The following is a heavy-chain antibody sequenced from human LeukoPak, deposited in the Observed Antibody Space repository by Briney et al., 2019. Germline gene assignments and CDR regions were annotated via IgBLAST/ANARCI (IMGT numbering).Heavy chain of an antibody. Sequence: GESLKISCKGSGSSFTSYWIGWWRQMPGKGLEGMGIIYPGESDNRSSPSFEGQVTISANKSNSTAYLQWSSLNASDTAMYYCARSPPSSDGNGFDYWGQGTLVTVSS. J-gene: IGHJ4*02. CDR1: GSSFTSYW. D-gene: IGHD5-24*01. CDR2: IYPGESDN. CDR3: ARSPPSSDGNGFDY. V-gene: IGHV5-51*01.